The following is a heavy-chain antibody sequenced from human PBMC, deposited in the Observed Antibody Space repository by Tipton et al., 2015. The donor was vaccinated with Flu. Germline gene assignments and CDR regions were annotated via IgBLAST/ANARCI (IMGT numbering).Heavy chain of an antibody. D-gene: IGHD6-19*01. CDR3: AREKDSSGSEYFLH. CDR1: GASISSRSYY. V-gene: IGHV4-39*07. J-gene: IGHJ1*01. Sequence: TLSLTCTVSGASISSRSYYWGWIRQPPGKGLEWIGCIYSSGSTHYNPSLKSRVTISLDTSKNQFSLKLSSVTAADTAVYYCAREKDSSGSEYFLHWGQGNLVTVSS. CDR2: IYSSGST.